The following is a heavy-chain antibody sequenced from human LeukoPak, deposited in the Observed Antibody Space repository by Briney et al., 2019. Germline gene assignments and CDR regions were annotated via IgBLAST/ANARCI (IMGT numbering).Heavy chain of an antibody. V-gene: IGHV4-39*01. CDR3: ARITGGYDFWSGSHFDF. CDR2: IYYSGST. Sequence: SETLSLTCTVSGGSISSSSYYWGWIRQPPGKGLEWIGSIYYSGSTYYNPSLKSRVTISVDTSKNQFSLKLSSVTAADTAVYYCARITGGYDFWSGSHFDFWGQGTLVTVSS. CDR1: GGSISSSSYY. J-gene: IGHJ4*02. D-gene: IGHD3-3*01.